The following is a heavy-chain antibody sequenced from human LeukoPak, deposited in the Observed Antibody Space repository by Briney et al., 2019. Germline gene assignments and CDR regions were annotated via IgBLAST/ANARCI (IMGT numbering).Heavy chain of an antibody. Sequence: ASVRVSCKASGYTFTSYGISWVRQAPGQGLEWMGWISAYNGNTNYAQKLQGRVTMTTDTSTSTAYMELRSLRSDDTAVYYCARDELNGDYDGKEFDYWGQGNLVTVSS. V-gene: IGHV1-18*01. CDR2: ISAYNGNT. CDR3: ARDELNGDYDGKEFDY. D-gene: IGHD4-17*01. J-gene: IGHJ4*02. CDR1: GYTFTSYG.